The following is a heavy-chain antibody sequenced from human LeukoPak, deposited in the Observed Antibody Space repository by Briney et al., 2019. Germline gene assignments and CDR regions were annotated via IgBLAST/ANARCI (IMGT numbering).Heavy chain of an antibody. D-gene: IGHD4-17*01. CDR1: IDSISSSSYY. CDR2: IYYSGST. CDR3: ARSRDDYGDYAEAFDI. V-gene: IGHV4-39*01. Sequence: SETLPLTCTVPIDSISSSSYYGGWIRQPPGKGLEWIGSIYYSGSTYYNPSLKSRVTISVDTSKNQFSLKLSSVTAANTAVYYCARSRDDYGDYAEAFDIWGQGTMVTVSS. J-gene: IGHJ3*02.